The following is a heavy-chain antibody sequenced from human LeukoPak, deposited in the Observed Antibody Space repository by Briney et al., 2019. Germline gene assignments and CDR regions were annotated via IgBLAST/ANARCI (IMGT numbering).Heavy chain of an antibody. D-gene: IGHD4-17*01. J-gene: IGHJ4*02. CDR1: GGSISSYY. Sequence: PSETLSLTCTVSGGSISSYYWSWIRQAPGKGLEWIGYIYYSGSTNYNPSLKSRVTISVDTSKNQFSLKLSSVTAADTAVYYCARADYGDYFDYWGQGTLVTVSS. CDR3: ARADYGDYFDY. V-gene: IGHV4-59*08. CDR2: IYYSGST.